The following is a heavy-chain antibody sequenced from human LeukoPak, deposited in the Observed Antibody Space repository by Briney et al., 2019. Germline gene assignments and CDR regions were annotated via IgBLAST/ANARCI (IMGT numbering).Heavy chain of an antibody. V-gene: IGHV4-39*07. CDR3: ARLVLGGHRDFYYYMDV. CDR2: IYYSGST. Sequence: PSETLSLTCTVSGGSISSSSYYWGWIRQPPGKGLEWIGSIYYSGSTYYNPSLQSRVTISIDTSKNSFSLNLISVTAAAAAVFYCARLVLGGHRDFYYYMDVWGKGTTVTVSS. CDR1: GGSISSSSYY. D-gene: IGHD3-16*01. J-gene: IGHJ6*03.